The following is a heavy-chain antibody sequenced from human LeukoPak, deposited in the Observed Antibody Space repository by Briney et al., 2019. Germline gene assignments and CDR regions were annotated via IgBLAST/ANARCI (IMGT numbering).Heavy chain of an antibody. Sequence: ASVKVSCKVSGYTLTELSMHWVRQAPGKGLEWMGGFDPEDGETIYAQKFQGRVTMTEDTSTDTAYMELSSLRSEDTAVYYCARGSPAHCSGGSCYLNWFDPWGQGTLVTVSS. D-gene: IGHD2-15*01. CDR3: ARGSPAHCSGGSCYLNWFDP. CDR2: FDPEDGET. J-gene: IGHJ5*02. V-gene: IGHV1-24*01. CDR1: GYTLTELS.